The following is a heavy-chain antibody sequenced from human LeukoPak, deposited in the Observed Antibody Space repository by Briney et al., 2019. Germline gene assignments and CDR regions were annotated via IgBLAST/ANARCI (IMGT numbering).Heavy chain of an antibody. CDR1: GFTVSSSY. CDR2: IYSGGGT. CDR3: AKDLEGGSGSPTLDY. J-gene: IGHJ4*02. V-gene: IGHV3-53*01. D-gene: IGHD3-10*01. Sequence: GGSLRLSCAASGFTVSSSYMSWVRQAPGKGLEWVSVIYSGGGTYYADSVKGRFTISRDNSKNTLYLQMNSLRAEDTAVYYCAKDLEGGSGSPTLDYWGQGTLVTVSS.